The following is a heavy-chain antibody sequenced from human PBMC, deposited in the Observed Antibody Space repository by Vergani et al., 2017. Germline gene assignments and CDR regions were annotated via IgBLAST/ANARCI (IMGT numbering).Heavy chain of an antibody. CDR3: AFFLRYFDWLKDY. V-gene: IGHV1-46*01. CDR2: INPSGGST. D-gene: IGHD3-9*01. J-gene: IGHJ4*02. Sequence: QVQLVQSGAEVKTPGASVQVSCKASGYTFTSYYMHWVRQAPGQGLEWMGIINPSGGSTSYAQKFQGRVTMTRDTSTSTVYMELSSLRSEDTAVYYCAFFLRYFDWLKDYWGQGTLVTVSA. CDR1: GYTFTSYY.